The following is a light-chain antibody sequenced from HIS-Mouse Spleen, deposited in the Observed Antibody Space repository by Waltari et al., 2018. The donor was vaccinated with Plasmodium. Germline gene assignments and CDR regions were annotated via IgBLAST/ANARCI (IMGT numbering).Light chain of an antibody. Sequence: SYELTQPPSVSVSPGQTARITCSGDALPKKSAYWYQQKSGQAPVLVIYEDSKRPSGIPERFSGSRRGDMANVTRSGAQVEDEADYYCYSTDSSGNHRVFGGGTKLTVL. V-gene: IGLV3-10*01. CDR3: YSTDSSGNHRV. CDR1: ALPKKS. J-gene: IGLJ3*02. CDR2: EDS.